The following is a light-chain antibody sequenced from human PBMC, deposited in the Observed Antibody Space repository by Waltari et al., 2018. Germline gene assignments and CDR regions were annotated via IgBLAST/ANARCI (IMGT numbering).Light chain of an antibody. J-gene: IGLJ1*01. CDR2: AKN. V-gene: IGLV3-19*01. CDR1: NLRSYY. Sequence: SSELTQDPAVSVALGQTVTITCQGDNLRSYYASWYQQKPGQAPVLVIYAKNNRPSGIPDRFSGSSSGNTASLTITGAQAADEADYYCNSRDSSANRLGVFGTGTKVTVL. CDR3: NSRDSSANRLGV.